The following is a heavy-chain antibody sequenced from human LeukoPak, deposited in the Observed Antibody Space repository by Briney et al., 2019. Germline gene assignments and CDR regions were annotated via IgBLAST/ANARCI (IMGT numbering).Heavy chain of an antibody. J-gene: IGHJ4*02. Sequence: LTGGSLRLSCAASGFSFNSYTMSWVRQAPGKGLEWVSGISGSGGSTYYADSVKGRFTISRDNSKNTLYLQMNSLRAEDTAVYYCASTLTGTTDYWGQGTLVTVSS. CDR3: ASTLTGTTDY. CDR1: GFSFNSYT. V-gene: IGHV3-23*01. D-gene: IGHD1-20*01. CDR2: ISGSGGST.